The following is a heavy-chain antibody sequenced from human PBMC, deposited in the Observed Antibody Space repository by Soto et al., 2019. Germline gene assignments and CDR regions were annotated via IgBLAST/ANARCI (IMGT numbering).Heavy chain of an antibody. D-gene: IGHD3-10*01. V-gene: IGHV1-46*01. J-gene: IGHJ4*02. CDR1: TYTFTTYY. CDR2: INPGSGGT. Sequence: QVQLVQSGAEVKKPGASVRLSCKTSTYTFTTYYMHWVRQAPGHGLEWMGIINPGSGGTTYAQKFQDRVTMTRDTSTSTVYMDLNSLRSDDTAVYYCATEFGVHSRRAYYFDCWGQGTLVTVSS. CDR3: ATEFGVHSRRAYYFDC.